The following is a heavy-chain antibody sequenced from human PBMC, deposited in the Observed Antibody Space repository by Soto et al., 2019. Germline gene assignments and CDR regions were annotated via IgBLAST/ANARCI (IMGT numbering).Heavy chain of an antibody. CDR1: GYTLTELS. D-gene: IGHD2-2*01. CDR2: FDPEDGET. CDR3: ATMADCSSTSCYPTIDY. V-gene: IGHV1-24*01. J-gene: IGHJ4*02. Sequence: VKVSCKVSGYTLTELSMHWVRQAPGKGLEWMGGFDPEDGETIYAQKFQGRVTMTEDTSTDTAYMELSSLRSEDTAVYYCATMADCSSTSCYPTIDYWGQGTLVTVSS.